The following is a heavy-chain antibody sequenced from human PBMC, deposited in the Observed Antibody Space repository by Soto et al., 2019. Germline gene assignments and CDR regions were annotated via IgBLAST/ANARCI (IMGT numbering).Heavy chain of an antibody. Sequence: QVQLVESGGGVVQPGRSLRLSCAASGFTFSSYAIHWVRQAPGRGLEWVAVISYDGKNKYYADSVRGRFTISRDNSKNTVYLQMNSLRADDTTVYYCARDSSIGAADYYFDYWGQGTLVTVSS. CDR1: GFTFSSYA. CDR2: ISYDGKNK. J-gene: IGHJ4*02. CDR3: ARDSSIGAADYYFDY. D-gene: IGHD6-13*01. V-gene: IGHV3-30*04.